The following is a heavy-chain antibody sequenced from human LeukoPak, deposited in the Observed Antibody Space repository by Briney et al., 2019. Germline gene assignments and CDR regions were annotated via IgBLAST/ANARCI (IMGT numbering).Heavy chain of an antibody. CDR3: ARNLGRRYFDL. J-gene: IGHJ2*01. D-gene: IGHD3-16*01. CDR2: IYYSGST. Sequence: SDTLSLTCAVSGYSISSNNWWGWIRQPPGKGLEWIGYIYYSGSTYYNPSLKSRLIMSVDTSKNQFSLKLSSVTAVDTAVYYCARNLGRRYFDLWGRGTLVTVSS. CDR1: GYSISSNNW. V-gene: IGHV4-28*01.